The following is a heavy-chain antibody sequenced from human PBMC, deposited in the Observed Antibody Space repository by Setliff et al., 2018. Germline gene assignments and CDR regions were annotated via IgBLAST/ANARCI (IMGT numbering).Heavy chain of an antibody. J-gene: IGHJ4*02. CDR3: ATLTGDRGVDY. V-gene: IGHV4-38-2*01. D-gene: IGHD7-27*01. Sequence: SETLSLTCAVSGYSISSGYYWGWIRQPPGKGLEWIGSIYYRGSTSYNSSLKSRVSISVDTSKNQFSLNLNAVTAADTAVYYCATLTGDRGVDYWGQGRLVTVSS. CDR1: GYSISSGYY. CDR2: IYYRGST.